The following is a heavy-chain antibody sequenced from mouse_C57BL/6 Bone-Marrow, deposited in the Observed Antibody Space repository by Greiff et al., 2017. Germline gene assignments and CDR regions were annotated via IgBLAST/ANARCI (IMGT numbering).Heavy chain of an antibody. Sequence: QVQLQQSGPELVKPGASVKISCKASGYAFTSSWMNWVKQRPGQGLEWIGRIYPGDGDTNYNGKFKGKDTLTADKSSSPAYMQLSSLTSADSAVYFCAPYYYGSSPLAMDYWGQGTSVTVSS. CDR2: IYPGDGDT. V-gene: IGHV1-82*01. J-gene: IGHJ4*01. CDR1: GYAFTSSW. CDR3: APYYYGSSPLAMDY. D-gene: IGHD1-1*01.